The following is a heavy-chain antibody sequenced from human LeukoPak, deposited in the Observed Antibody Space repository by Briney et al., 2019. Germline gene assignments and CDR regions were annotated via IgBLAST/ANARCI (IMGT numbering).Heavy chain of an antibody. CDR1: GFTFSSYE. J-gene: IGHJ4*02. CDR3: ARAGEHFDY. Sequence: GGSLRLSCAASGFTFSSYEMNWARQAPGKGLEWVSYISSSGTTISYADTVKGRFTISRDNAKNSLYLQMNSLRAEDTAVYYCARAGEHFDYWGQGTLVTVSS. V-gene: IGHV3-48*03. CDR2: ISSSGTTI.